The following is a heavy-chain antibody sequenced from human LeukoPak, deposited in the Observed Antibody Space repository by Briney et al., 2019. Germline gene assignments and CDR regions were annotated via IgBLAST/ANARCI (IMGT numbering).Heavy chain of an antibody. D-gene: IGHD3-22*01. V-gene: IGHV1-69*06. CDR1: GGTFSSYA. J-gene: IGHJ5*02. CDR2: IIPIFGTA. CDR3: ARALVVVMTNWFDP. Sequence: GASVKVSCKASGGTFSSYAISWVRQAPGQGLEWMGGIIPIFGTANYAQKFQGRVTITADKSTSTAYMELSSLRSDDTAVYYCARALVVVMTNWFDPWGQGTLVTVSS.